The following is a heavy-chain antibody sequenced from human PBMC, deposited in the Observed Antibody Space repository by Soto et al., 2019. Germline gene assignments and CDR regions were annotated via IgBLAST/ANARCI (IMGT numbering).Heavy chain of an antibody. Sequence: QVQLVQSGGGAVLPGNSLRLSCAASGFPFSWAGMHWLRQTPGKGLEWVAVVSGDGRDIDYADSVRGRFTISRDNPKSTLYLQMNNLGAEDTATYYCARGLYKVAGGAFDIWGQGTLVTVSS. V-gene: IGHV3-33*01. J-gene: IGHJ3*02. D-gene: IGHD2-8*01. CDR2: VSGDGRDI. CDR1: GFPFSWAG. CDR3: ARGLYKVAGGAFDI.